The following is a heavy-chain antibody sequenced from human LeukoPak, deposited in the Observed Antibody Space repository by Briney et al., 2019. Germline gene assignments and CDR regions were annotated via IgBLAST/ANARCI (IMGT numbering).Heavy chain of an antibody. J-gene: IGHJ4*02. Sequence: VKVSCKASGYTLTSYGISWVRQAPGQGLEWMGWISAYNGNTNYAQKLQGRVTMTTDTSTSTAYMELRSLRSDDTAVYYCARDSRPQYYYDSSGYPDYWGQGTLVTVSS. V-gene: IGHV1-18*01. D-gene: IGHD3-22*01. CDR1: GYTLTSYG. CDR2: ISAYNGNT. CDR3: ARDSRPQYYYDSSGYPDY.